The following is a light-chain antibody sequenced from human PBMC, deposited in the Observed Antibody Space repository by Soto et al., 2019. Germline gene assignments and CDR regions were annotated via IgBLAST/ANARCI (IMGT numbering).Light chain of an antibody. J-gene: IGLJ3*02. V-gene: IGLV2-14*01. CDR3: SSYTSSRTWV. CDR2: DVS. CDR1: ISDVGGYNY. Sequence: QSALTQPASVSGSPGLSITISCTGTISDVGGYNYVSWYQQHPGKAPKLMIYDVSNRPSGVSNRFAGSKSGNTASLTISVLQAEDESDYYCSSYTSSRTWVFGGGTKLTVL.